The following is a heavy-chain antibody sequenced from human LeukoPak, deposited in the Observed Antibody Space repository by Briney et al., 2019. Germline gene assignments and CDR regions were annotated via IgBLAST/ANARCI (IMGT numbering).Heavy chain of an antibody. D-gene: IGHD3-22*01. J-gene: IGHJ4*02. CDR3: ARAKYYYGSSGYYYFDY. V-gene: IGHV4-59*01. CDR1: RGSISSYY. CDR2: IYNSGST. Sequence: SGTLSLTCTVSRGSISSYYWTWIRQPPGKGLEWIGYIYNSGSTNYNPSLKSRVTISVDTSKNQFSLKLSSLTAADTAVYYCARAKYYYGSSGYYYFDYWGQGTLVTVSS.